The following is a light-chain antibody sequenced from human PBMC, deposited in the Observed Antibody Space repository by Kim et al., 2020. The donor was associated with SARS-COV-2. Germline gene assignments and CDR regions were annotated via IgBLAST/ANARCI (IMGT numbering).Light chain of an antibody. CDR1: SSDVGSYNY. J-gene: IGLJ1*01. CDR3: SSYTRSSTNYV. Sequence: QSITISSPGTSSDVGSYNYVSWYQQHPGKAPKLMIYAVSNRPSGVSNRFSGSKSGNTASLTISGLQAEDEADYYCSSYTRSSTNYVFGTGTKVTVL. CDR2: AVS. V-gene: IGLV2-14*03.